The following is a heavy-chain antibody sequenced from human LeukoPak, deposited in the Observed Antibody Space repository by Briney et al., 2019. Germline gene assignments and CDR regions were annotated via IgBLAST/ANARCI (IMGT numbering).Heavy chain of an antibody. D-gene: IGHD6-19*01. V-gene: IGHV3-20*04. CDR2: INWNGGST. CDR1: GFTFDDYG. J-gene: IGHJ4*02. CDR3: AKDSGSGSGWYHY. Sequence: GGSLRLSCAASGFTFDDYGMSWVRQAPGKGLEWVSGINWNGGSTGYADSVKGRFTISRDNAKNSLYLQMNSLRTEDTALYYCAKDSGSGSGWYHYWGQGTLVTVSS.